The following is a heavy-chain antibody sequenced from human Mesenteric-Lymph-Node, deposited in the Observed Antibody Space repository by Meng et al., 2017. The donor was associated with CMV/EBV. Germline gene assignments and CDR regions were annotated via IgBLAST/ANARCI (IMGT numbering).Heavy chain of an antibody. D-gene: IGHD1-26*01. CDR1: AFTFSNYW. CDR3: AKDRHPVDSGSYYYFDY. V-gene: IGHV3-23*01. CDR2: ISGSGGST. J-gene: IGHJ4*02. Sequence: GESLKISCTASAFTFSNYWMSWVRQAPGKGLEWVSTISGSGGSTYDGDSVKGRFTISRDNSKNTLYLQMNSLRAEDTAVYYCAKDRHPVDSGSYYYFDYWGQGTLVTVSS.